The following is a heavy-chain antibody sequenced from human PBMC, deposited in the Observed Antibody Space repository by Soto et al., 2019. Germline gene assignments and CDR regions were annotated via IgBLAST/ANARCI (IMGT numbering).Heavy chain of an antibody. V-gene: IGHV3-15*01. Sequence: GGSLRLSCAASGFTFSNAWMSWVRQAPGKGLEWVGRIKSKTDGGTTDYAAPVKGRFTISRDDSKNTLYLQMNSLKTEDTAVYYCTTFVDGYYDILTGYYGLDYWGQGTLVTVSS. J-gene: IGHJ4*02. D-gene: IGHD3-9*01. CDR1: GFTFSNAW. CDR3: TTFVDGYYDILTGYYGLDY. CDR2: IKSKTDGGTT.